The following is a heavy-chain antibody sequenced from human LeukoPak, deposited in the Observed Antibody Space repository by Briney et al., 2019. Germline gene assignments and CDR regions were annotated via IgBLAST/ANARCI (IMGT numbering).Heavy chain of an antibody. V-gene: IGHV3-30*18. Sequence: QPGRSLRLSCAASGFTLTSYGMHWVRQAPGKGLEWVALISFDGSNKYYADSVKGRFTISRDNSKNTLYLQMNSLRSEDTAVYYCAKESSEYIYGYCNYWGQGTLVTVSS. J-gene: IGHJ4*02. CDR1: GFTLTSYG. CDR3: AKESSEYIYGYCNY. CDR2: ISFDGSNK. D-gene: IGHD5-18*01.